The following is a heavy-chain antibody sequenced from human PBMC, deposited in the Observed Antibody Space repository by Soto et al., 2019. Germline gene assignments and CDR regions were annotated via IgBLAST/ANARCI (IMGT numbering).Heavy chain of an antibody. Sequence: ASVKVSCKASGYTFTGYYMHWVRQAPGQGLEWMGWINPNSGGTNYAQKFQSWVTMTRDTSISTAYMELSRLRSDDTAVYCCARLRLGYYYYGMDVWGQGTTVTVSS. V-gene: IGHV1-2*04. CDR1: GYTFTGYY. CDR2: INPNSGGT. J-gene: IGHJ6*02. D-gene: IGHD6-19*01. CDR3: ARLRLGYYYYGMDV.